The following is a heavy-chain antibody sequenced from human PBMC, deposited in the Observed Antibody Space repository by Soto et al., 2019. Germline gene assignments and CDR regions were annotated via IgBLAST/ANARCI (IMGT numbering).Heavy chain of an antibody. CDR1: GFTFSSYG. Sequence: QVQLVESGGGVVQPGRSLRLSCAASGFTFSSYGMHWVRQAAGKGLEWVAFIWHDGGNKFYAESVKGRFTISRDNSKTTLYLQMTSLSAEDTAMYYCARDGDVNTGFGKDYWGQGTLVTVSS. J-gene: IGHJ4*02. V-gene: IGHV3-33*01. CDR3: ARDGDVNTGFGKDY. D-gene: IGHD3-16*01. CDR2: IWHDGGNK.